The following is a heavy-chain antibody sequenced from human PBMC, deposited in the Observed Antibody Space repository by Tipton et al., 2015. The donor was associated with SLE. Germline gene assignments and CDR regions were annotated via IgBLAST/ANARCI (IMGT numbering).Heavy chain of an antibody. CDR3: ARDSPAHDAFDI. Sequence: TLSLTCTVSGGSISSHYWSWIRQPPGKGLEWIGYIYYTGSTTYNPSLKSQVTISLDTSKNQFSLKVNSVTAADTAVYYCARDSPAHDAFDIWGQGTMVTVSS. CDR1: GGSISSHY. J-gene: IGHJ3*02. V-gene: IGHV4-59*11. D-gene: IGHD2-2*01. CDR2: IYYTGST.